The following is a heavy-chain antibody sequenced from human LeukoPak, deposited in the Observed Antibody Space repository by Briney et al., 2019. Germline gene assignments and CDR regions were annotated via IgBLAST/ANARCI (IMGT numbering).Heavy chain of an antibody. Sequence: GGSLRLSCVASGFTSSAFWMSSVRRPPGKGLEWVANTKKDGCEKDYVDSVKGRFSIFRDNATNSVCLQMTSLRAEGLVFYYCATFAGVVPGGLLLWGKGGTVIVSS. CDR2: TKKDGCEK. CDR1: GFTSSAFW. V-gene: IGHV3-7*01. CDR3: ATFAGVVPGGLLL. J-gene: IGHJ6*01. D-gene: IGHD2-2*01.